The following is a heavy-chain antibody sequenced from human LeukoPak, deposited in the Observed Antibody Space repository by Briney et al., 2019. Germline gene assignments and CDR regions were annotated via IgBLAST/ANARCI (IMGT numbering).Heavy chain of an antibody. CDR3: AAKLSNWNYRDWFDP. CDR2: ISGSGGTT. CDR1: GFTFNNYA. Sequence: LRLSCVASGFTFNNYAMTWVRQAPGKGLECVSVISGSGGTTYYADSVKGRFTIYRDNSKKTLYVQMNSLRAEYTAVYYCAAKLSNWNYRDWFDPWGQGTLVTVSS. V-gene: IGHV3-23*01. J-gene: IGHJ5*02. D-gene: IGHD1-7*01.